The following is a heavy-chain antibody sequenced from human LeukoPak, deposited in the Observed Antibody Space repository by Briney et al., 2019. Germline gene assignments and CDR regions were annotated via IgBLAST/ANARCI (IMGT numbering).Heavy chain of an antibody. J-gene: IGHJ4*02. V-gene: IGHV1-2*02. CDR2: INPNSGDP. CDR3: ARGGDGNRRDFDY. Sequence: SVKVSCKASGYTFTAFYSHWARQAPGQGLEWMGWINPNSGDPNYALNFQGRVTTARDTSISTAYMELSSLRSDDKAVYYCARGGDGNRRDFDYWGQGTLVTVSS. D-gene: IGHD5-24*01. CDR1: GYTFTAFY.